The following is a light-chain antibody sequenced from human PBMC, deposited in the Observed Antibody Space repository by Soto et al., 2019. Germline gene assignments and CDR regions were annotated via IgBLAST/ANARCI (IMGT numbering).Light chain of an antibody. V-gene: IGKV2D-29*02. CDR3: MQSTHLPPT. CDR2: EVS. Sequence: DVVLTQSPLSLSVAPGQPASISCKSSQSLLHITGEPFLFWYLQKPGQSPQLXIYEVSPRVSGVPDRVSGSGSGTDFTREISRVETDDVGIYYCMQSTHLPPTFGQGTRLEI. CDR1: QSLLHITGEPF. J-gene: IGKJ5*01.